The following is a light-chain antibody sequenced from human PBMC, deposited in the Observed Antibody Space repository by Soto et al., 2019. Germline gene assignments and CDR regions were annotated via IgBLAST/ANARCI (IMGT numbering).Light chain of an antibody. CDR2: DAS. J-gene: IGKJ1*01. CDR3: LQDYDYLWT. V-gene: IGKV1-6*01. CDR1: QDIRSD. Sequence: AIQMTQSPSSLSASVVDSITITCLASQDIRSDLGWYQQKPGRAPKLLIYDASSLQGGVPSRFSGSGSGTDFTLTISSLQPEDFATYYCLQDYDYLWTFGQGTKVDI.